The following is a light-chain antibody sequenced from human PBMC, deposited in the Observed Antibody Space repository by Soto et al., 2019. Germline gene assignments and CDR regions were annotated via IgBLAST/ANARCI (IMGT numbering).Light chain of an antibody. CDR1: HDITSY. J-gene: IGKJ3*01. CDR3: QKCDSLPI. V-gene: IGKV1-33*01. CDR2: DAS. Sequence: DIQMTQSPSSLSASVGDRVTITCQASHDITSYLNWYQHKPGKAPKLLIYDASILEAGVPSRFSAGGSGADFTATISSLEPEGVATYYCQKCDSLPIFGPGTTVDFK.